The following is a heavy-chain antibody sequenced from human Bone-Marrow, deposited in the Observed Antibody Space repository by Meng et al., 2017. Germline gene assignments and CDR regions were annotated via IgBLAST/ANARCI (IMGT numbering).Heavy chain of an antibody. CDR3: AKWGGFGDRRGFDY. Sequence: GESLKIPCQGSGYTFASYWIAWVRQMPGKGLEWMGIIYPGYSDTRYSPSFQGQVTISADKSISTAYLQWGSLKASDTAIYYCAKWGGFGDRRGFDYWGQGTLVTVSS. CDR1: GYTFASYW. J-gene: IGHJ4*02. CDR2: IYPGYSDT. D-gene: IGHD3-10*01. V-gene: IGHV5-51*01.